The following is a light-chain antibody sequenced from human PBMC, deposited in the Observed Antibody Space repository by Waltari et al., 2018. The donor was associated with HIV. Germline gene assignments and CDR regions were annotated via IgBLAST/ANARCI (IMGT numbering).Light chain of an antibody. CDR3: GSYAGSRTWV. J-gene: IGLJ3*02. CDR1: SSDVGGYNF. CDR2: DVF. V-gene: IGLV2-23*02. Sequence: QSALTQPASVSGSPGQSITVSCTGTSSDVGGYNFVYWYQQHPGKAPKLIIFDVFKRPAGVSERFSGSRSGNTASLTVSGLQAEDEADYYCGSYAGSRTWVFGGGTALTVL.